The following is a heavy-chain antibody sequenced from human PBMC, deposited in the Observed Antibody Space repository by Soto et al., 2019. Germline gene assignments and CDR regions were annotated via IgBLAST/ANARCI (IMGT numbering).Heavy chain of an antibody. CDR3: AASMVPEILLPNIVATKIYYFDY. CDR1: GFTFSSYS. Sequence: GGSLRLSCAASGFTFSSYSMNWVRQAPGKGLEWVSSISSSSSYIYYADSVKGRFTISRDNAKNSLYLQMNSLRAEDTAVYYCAASMVPEILLPNIVATKIYYFDYWGQGTLVTVSS. D-gene: IGHD5-12*01. J-gene: IGHJ4*02. V-gene: IGHV3-21*01. CDR2: ISSSSSYI.